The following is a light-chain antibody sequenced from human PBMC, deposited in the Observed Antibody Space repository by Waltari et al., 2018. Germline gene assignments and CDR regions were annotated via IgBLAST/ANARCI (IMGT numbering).Light chain of an antibody. J-gene: IGKJ1*01. Sequence: DIQMTQSPSTPSASVGDRVTITCRASQNVSSWLAWYQQKPGKAPHLLIYKASTLASGVPSGFSGSGSGTEFTLTISSLQPYEFATYYCQQYNSYFRTFGQGTKVEIK. CDR3: QQYNSYFRT. CDR1: QNVSSW. CDR2: KAS. V-gene: IGKV1-5*03.